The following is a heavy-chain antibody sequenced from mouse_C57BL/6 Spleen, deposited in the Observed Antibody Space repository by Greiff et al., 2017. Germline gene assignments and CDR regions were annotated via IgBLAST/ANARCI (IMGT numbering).Heavy chain of an antibody. D-gene: IGHD2-4*01. Sequence: VQLQQSGAELVKPGASVKLSCTASGFNIKDYYMHWVKQRTEQGLEWIGRIDPEDGGTKYAPKFQGKATITADTSSNTAYLQLSSLTSEDTAVYYCSREYDYDEAWFAYWGQGTLVTVSA. V-gene: IGHV14-2*01. J-gene: IGHJ3*01. CDR1: GFNIKDYY. CDR3: SREYDYDEAWFAY. CDR2: IDPEDGGT.